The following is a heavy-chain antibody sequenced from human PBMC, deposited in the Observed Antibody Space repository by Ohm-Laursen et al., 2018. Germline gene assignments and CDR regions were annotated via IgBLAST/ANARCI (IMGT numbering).Heavy chain of an antibody. CDR2: ISSGGSTI. D-gene: IGHD4/OR15-4a*01. CDR1: GFTFSNYE. J-gene: IGHJ1*01. V-gene: IGHV3-48*03. Sequence: GSLRLSCTASGFTFSNYEMNWVRQAPGKGLEWVSYISSGGSTIYYADSVKGRFTISRDNARNSLHLQMNSLRADDTAVYYCARVSNYPRKDFQHWGQGTLVTVSS. CDR3: ARVSNYPRKDFQH.